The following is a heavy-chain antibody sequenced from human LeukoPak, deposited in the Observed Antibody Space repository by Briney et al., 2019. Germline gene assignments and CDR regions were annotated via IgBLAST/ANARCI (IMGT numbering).Heavy chain of an antibody. Sequence: ASVKVSCKASGYTFSSNYMHWVRQAPGQGLEWMGIINPSGGSTNYAQKFRGRVTMTRDTSTSTVYMELSSLRSEDTAVYYCARAHGDYYYYYMDVWGKGTTVTISS. V-gene: IGHV1-46*01. D-gene: IGHD3-16*01. CDR3: ARAHGDYYYYYMDV. CDR2: INPSGGST. CDR1: GYTFSSNY. J-gene: IGHJ6*03.